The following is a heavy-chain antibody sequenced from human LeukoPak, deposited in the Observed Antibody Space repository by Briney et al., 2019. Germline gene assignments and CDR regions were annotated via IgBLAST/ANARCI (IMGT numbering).Heavy chain of an antibody. V-gene: IGHV3-30*18. CDR1: GFTFSSYA. J-gene: IGHJ3*02. CDR3: AKDPQLWLTVGAFDI. CDR2: ISYDGSNK. D-gene: IGHD5-18*01. Sequence: GGSLRLSCAASGFTFSSYAMSWVRQAPGKGLEWVAVISYDGSNKYYADSVKGRFTISRDNSKNTLYLQMNSLRAEDTAVYYCAKDPQLWLTVGAFDIWGQGTMVTVSS.